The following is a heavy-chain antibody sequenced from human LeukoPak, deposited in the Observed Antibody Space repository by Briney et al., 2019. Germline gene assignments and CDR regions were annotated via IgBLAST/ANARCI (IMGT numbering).Heavy chain of an antibody. D-gene: IGHD3-10*01. Sequence: SETLSLTCNVSGRSLSSYYWSWIRHAPGKGLEWIGSIYYSGSTNYTHSLKSRDTISVDTSKNQFSLKLSSVTAADTAVYYCARDTPPTVLLWFGEFEVWGQGTLVTVSS. CDR3: ARDTPPTVLLWFGEFEV. J-gene: IGHJ4*02. CDR2: IYYSGST. CDR1: GRSLSSYY. V-gene: IGHV4-59*01.